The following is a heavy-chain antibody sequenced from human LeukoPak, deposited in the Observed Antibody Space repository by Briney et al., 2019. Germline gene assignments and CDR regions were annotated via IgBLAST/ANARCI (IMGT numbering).Heavy chain of an antibody. J-gene: IGHJ4*02. CDR2: ISGSGGST. CDR3: AKELGSGSYVEWNYFDY. Sequence: GGSLRLSCAASGFTFSSYAMSWVRQAPGKGLEWVSAISGSGGSTYYADSVKGRFTISRDSSKNTLYLQMNSLRAEDTAVYYCAKELGSGSYVEWNYFDYWGQGTLVTVSS. D-gene: IGHD1-26*01. V-gene: IGHV3-23*01. CDR1: GFTFSSYA.